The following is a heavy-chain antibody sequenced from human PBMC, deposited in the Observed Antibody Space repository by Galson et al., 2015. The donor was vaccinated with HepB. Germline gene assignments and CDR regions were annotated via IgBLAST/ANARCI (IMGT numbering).Heavy chain of an antibody. CDR3: VRGIDWTY. V-gene: IGHV3-74*03. CDR2: INSDGSDT. J-gene: IGHJ4*02. Sequence: SLRLSCAASGFTFSSYWMHWVRQAPGKGLVWVSHINSDGSDTKYADSVKGRFTVSRDNAKNTLYLQMSSLRVEDTAVYYCVRGIDWTYWGQGTLVTVSS. D-gene: IGHD3-9*01. CDR1: GFTFSSYW.